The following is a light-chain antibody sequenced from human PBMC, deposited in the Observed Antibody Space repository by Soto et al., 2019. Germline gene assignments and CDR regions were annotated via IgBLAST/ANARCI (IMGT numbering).Light chain of an antibody. CDR3: QQYSTYPYI. J-gene: IGKJ2*01. Sequence: DIQMTQSPSTLSASVGDRVTITCRASQSINRWLAWYQQKPGKAPKLLIYKASTLESGVPSRFSGGGIGTEFSLSISSLQPDDFATYYCQQYSTYPYIFGQGTKEEIK. CDR2: KAS. CDR1: QSINRW. V-gene: IGKV1-5*03.